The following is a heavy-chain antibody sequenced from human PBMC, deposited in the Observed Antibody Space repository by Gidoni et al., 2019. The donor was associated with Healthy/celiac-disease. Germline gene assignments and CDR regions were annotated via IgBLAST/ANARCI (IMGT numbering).Heavy chain of an antibody. J-gene: IGHJ6*02. CDR3: ARGRYYDSSGYYEYYYYGMDV. CDR1: GGTFSSYA. CDR2: IIPIFGTA. D-gene: IGHD3-22*01. Sequence: QVQLVQSGAEVKKPGSSVKVSCKASGGTFSSYAISWVRQAPGQGLEWMGGIIPIFGTANYAQKFQGRVTITADESTSTAYMELSSLRSEDTAVYYCARGRYYDSSGYYEYYYYGMDVWGQGTTVTVSS. V-gene: IGHV1-69*01.